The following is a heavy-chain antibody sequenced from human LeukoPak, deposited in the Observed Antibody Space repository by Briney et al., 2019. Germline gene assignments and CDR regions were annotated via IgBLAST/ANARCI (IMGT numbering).Heavy chain of an antibody. J-gene: IGHJ4*02. CDR2: ISGSGAST. CDR3: ARYTPSSGYYDY. V-gene: IGHV3-23*01. Sequence: GGSLRLSCEASGFTFTTYAMSWVRQAPGKGLEWVSTISGSGASTYNADSVKGRFTISRDNSKNALYLQMNSLRAEDTALYYCARYTPSSGYYDYWGQGTLVTVSS. CDR1: GFTFTTYA. D-gene: IGHD3-22*01.